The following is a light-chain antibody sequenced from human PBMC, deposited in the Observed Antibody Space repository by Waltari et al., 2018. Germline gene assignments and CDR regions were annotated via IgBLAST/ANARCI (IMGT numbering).Light chain of an antibody. CDR3: QQSHTAPWT. CDR1: QSISDY. CDR2: AAS. Sequence: DIQMTQSPSSLSVSVGGRVTITRRATQSISDYLNWYQQKPGKAPTLLIYAASHLKTGVPARFSGSGSGTHFTLTISSLQPEDFAAYFCQQSHTAPWTFGQGTKV. V-gene: IGKV1-39*01. J-gene: IGKJ1*01.